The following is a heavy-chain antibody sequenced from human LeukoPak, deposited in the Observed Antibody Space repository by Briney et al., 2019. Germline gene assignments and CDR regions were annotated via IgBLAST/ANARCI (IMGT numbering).Heavy chain of an antibody. D-gene: IGHD4-17*01. CDR2: IYSGGST. J-gene: IGHJ4*02. V-gene: IGHV3-66*01. CDR3: ASTFYGDSPPY. Sequence: GGSLRLSCAASGFTVSSNYMSWVRQAPGKGLEWVSVIYSGGSTYYADSVKGRFTISRDNSKNTLYLQMNSLRAEDTAVYYCASTFYGDSPPYWGQGTLVTVS. CDR1: GFTVSSNY.